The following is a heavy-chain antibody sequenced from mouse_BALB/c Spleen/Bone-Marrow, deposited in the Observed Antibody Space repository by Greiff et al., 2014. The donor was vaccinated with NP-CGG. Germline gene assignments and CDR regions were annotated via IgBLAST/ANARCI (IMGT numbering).Heavy chain of an antibody. J-gene: IGHJ2*01. V-gene: IGHV2-9*02. Sequence: QVQLKESGPGLVVPSQTLSITCTVSGFSLTSYGVHWVRQSPGKGLEWLGVIWAGGSTNYNSALMSRLSISKDNSKSQVFLKMNSLQTDDTAMYYCARYYYGFLDYWGQGTTLTVSS. CDR2: IWAGGST. CDR3: ARYYYGFLDY. D-gene: IGHD1-2*01. CDR1: GFSLTSYG.